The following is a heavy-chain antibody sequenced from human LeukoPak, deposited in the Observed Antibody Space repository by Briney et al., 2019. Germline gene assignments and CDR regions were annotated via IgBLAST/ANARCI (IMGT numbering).Heavy chain of an antibody. CDR3: ARELWRYSYGGIDY. V-gene: IGHV3-66*01. CDR1: GFTVSSNN. D-gene: IGHD5-18*01. CDR2: IYSGGGT. J-gene: IGHJ4*02. Sequence: PGGSLRLSCAASGFTVSSNNMSWVRQAPGKGLEWVSVIYSGGGTYYADSVKGRFTISRDNSKNTLYLQMNSLRAEDTAVYYCARELWRYSYGGIDYWGQRTLVTVSS.